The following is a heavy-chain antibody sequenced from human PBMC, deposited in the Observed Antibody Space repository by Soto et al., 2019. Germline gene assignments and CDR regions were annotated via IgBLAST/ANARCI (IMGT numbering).Heavy chain of an antibody. CDR2: INPSGGIT. V-gene: IGHV1-46*01. Sequence: QVELVQSRAEVKKPGASVKVSCKAAGYTFTSYYMHWVRQAPGQGLEWMGFINPSGGITTYAQKFQARVTMTSDTSTSTVYMELRTLKSEDTAVYYCARRSIFTWSDAFDIWGQGTMVTVSA. CDR1: GYTFTSYY. CDR3: ARRSIFTWSDAFDI. J-gene: IGHJ3*02. D-gene: IGHD3-3*01.